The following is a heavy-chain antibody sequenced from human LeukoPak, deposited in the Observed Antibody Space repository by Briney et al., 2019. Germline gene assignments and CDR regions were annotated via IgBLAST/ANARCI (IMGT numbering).Heavy chain of an antibody. V-gene: IGHV3-21*01. Sequence: GGSLRLSCAASGFTFSSYSMNWVRQAPGKGLEWVSSISSSSSYIYCADSVKDRFTISRDNAKNSLYLQMNSLRAEDTAVYYCAREVVVVPFDYWGQGTLVTVSS. D-gene: IGHD2-15*01. J-gene: IGHJ4*02. CDR2: ISSSSSYI. CDR3: AREVVVVPFDY. CDR1: GFTFSSYS.